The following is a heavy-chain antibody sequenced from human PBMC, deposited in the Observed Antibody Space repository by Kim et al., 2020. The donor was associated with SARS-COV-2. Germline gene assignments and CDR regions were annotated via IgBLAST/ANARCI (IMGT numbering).Heavy chain of an antibody. D-gene: IGHD2-2*01. CDR2: IIPIFGTA. CDR1: GGTFSSYA. Sequence: SVKVSCKASGGTFSSYAISWVRQAPGQGLEWMGGIIPIFGTANYAQKFQGRVTITADESTSTAYMELSSLRSEDTAVYYCARESGYCSSTSCYAGYYYYYGMDVWGQGTTVTVSS. J-gene: IGHJ6*02. CDR3: ARESGYCSSTSCYAGYYYYYGMDV. V-gene: IGHV1-69*13.